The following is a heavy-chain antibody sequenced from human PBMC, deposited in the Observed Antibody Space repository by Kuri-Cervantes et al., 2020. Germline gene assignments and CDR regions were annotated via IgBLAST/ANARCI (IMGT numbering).Heavy chain of an antibody. D-gene: IGHD5-24*01. CDR1: GFSLTTSGIN. CDR3: VRDGYNYLDY. CDR2: IYWNDDK. J-gene: IGHJ4*02. Sequence: SGPTLVKPTQTLTLTCPFSGFSLTTSGINVGWIRQPPGKALEWLALIYWNDDKHYSPSLKSRLTISKDTSKNQVVLTMTNMDPVDTATYYCVRDGYNYLDYWGQGTLVTVSS. V-gene: IGHV2-5*04.